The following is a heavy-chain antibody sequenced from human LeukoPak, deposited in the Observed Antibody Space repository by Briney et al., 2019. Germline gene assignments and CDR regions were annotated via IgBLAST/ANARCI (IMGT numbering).Heavy chain of an antibody. CDR1: GGSTSSYY. D-gene: IGHD6-13*01. CDR3: ASSGAAGNAFDI. J-gene: IGHJ3*02. Sequence: PSETLSLTCTVSGGSTSSYYWSWIRQPAGKGLEWIGRIYTSGSTNYNPSLKSRVTMSVDTSKNQFSLKLSSVTAADTAVYYCASSGAAGNAFDIWGQGTMVTVSS. V-gene: IGHV4-4*07. CDR2: IYTSGST.